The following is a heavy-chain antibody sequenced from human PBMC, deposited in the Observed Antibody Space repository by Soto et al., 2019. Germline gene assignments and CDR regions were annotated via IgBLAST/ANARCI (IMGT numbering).Heavy chain of an antibody. CDR3: ARAVSLGVVVTHGMDV. D-gene: IGHD2-21*02. Sequence: ASVKVSCKASGYTFTGYYMHWVRQAPGQGLEWMGWINPNSGGTNYAQKFQGWVTMTRDTSISTAYMELSRLRSDDTAVYYCARAVSLGVVVTHGMDVWGQGTTVTVSS. J-gene: IGHJ6*02. CDR2: INPNSGGT. CDR1: GYTFTGYY. V-gene: IGHV1-2*04.